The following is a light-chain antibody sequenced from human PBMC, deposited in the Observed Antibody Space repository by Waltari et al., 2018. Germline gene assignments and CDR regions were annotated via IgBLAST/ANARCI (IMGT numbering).Light chain of an antibody. CDR2: NNS. J-gene: IGLJ3*02. V-gene: IGLV1-40*01. Sequence: QSVLTQPPAVSGAPGHRVTISCSGGTSNIGAGYDVHWYQQLPGAAPKLLISNNSNRPSGVPDRFSGSRSATSASLAITGLQAEDEAEYYCQSYDSGLNVWVFGGWTKVSVL. CDR1: TSNIGAGYD. CDR3: QSYDSGLNVWV.